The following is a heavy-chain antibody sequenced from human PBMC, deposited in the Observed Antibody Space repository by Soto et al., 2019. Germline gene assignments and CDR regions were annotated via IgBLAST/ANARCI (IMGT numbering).Heavy chain of an antibody. Sequence: NPSETLSLTCTVSGGSMSSHYWTWLRQPPGKGLEWIGYISYSGSTNYSPSLKSRVSISIDTSKKQFSLNLASVSAADTAVYYCARAPKVSGSSQTRPDFWGQGTLVTVSS. CDR1: GGSMSSHY. CDR3: ARAPKVSGSSQTRPDF. J-gene: IGHJ4*02. V-gene: IGHV4-59*11. CDR2: ISYSGST. D-gene: IGHD6-6*01.